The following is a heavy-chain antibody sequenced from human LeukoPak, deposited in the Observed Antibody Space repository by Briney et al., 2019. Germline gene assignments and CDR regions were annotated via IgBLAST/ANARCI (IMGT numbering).Heavy chain of an antibody. D-gene: IGHD3-22*01. J-gene: IGHJ4*02. Sequence: GGSLRLSCAASGLIFSSYSLNWVRQAPGKGLEWVSSISSSSSYIYYADSVKGRFTISRDNAKNSLYLQMNSLRAEDTAVYYCARDSGYYEPRSYWGQGTLVTVSS. V-gene: IGHV3-21*01. CDR2: ISSSSSYI. CDR3: ARDSGYYEPRSY. CDR1: GLIFSSYS.